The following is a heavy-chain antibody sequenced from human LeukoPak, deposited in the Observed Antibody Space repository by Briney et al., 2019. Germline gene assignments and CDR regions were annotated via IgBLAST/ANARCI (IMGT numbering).Heavy chain of an antibody. V-gene: IGHV3-48*04. D-gene: IGHD2-2*02. Sequence: GGSLRLSCAASGFTFSSYAMNWVRQAPGKGLEWVSTISGSGSTIYYADSVKGRFTISRDNAKNSLYLQMNSLRAEDTAVYYCARAPRGSTIRAYYFDYWGQGTLVTVSS. J-gene: IGHJ4*02. CDR1: GFTFSSYA. CDR2: ISGSGSTI. CDR3: ARAPRGSTIRAYYFDY.